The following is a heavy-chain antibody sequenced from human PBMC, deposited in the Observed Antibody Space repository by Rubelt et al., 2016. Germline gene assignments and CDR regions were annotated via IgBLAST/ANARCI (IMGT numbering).Heavy chain of an antibody. CDR3: AKAEGGWDTDAFDM. CDR1: GFTFSSAS. Sequence: EVQLVESGGGLVKPGGSLRLSCAASGFTFSSASMNWVRQAPGKGLEWVSSISVSGANTYYADSVKGRFTISRDNSKNTLYLQVNSLRAEDTAVYFCAKAEGGWDTDAFDMWGQGTMVTVSS. CDR2: ISVSGANT. V-gene: IGHV3-23*04. D-gene: IGHD6-19*01. J-gene: IGHJ3*02.